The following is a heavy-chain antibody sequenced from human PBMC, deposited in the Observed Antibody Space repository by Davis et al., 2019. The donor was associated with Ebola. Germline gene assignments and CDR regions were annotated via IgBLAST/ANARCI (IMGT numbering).Heavy chain of an antibody. CDR3: ARRRLTGTTGYYYYGMDV. V-gene: IGHV1-69*13. Sequence: SVKVSCKASGGTFSSYAVSWVRQAPGQGLEWMGGIIPIFGTANYAQKFQGRVTITADESTSTAYMELSSLRSEDTAVYYCARRRLTGTTGYYYYGMDVWGKGTTVTVSS. D-gene: IGHD1-7*01. J-gene: IGHJ6*04. CDR1: GGTFSSYA. CDR2: IIPIFGTA.